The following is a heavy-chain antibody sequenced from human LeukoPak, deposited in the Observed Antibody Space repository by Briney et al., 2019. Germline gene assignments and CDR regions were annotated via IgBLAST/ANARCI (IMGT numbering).Heavy chain of an antibody. V-gene: IGHV3-33*01. CDR2: IWYDGSNK. D-gene: IGHD1-26*01. J-gene: IGHJ4*02. CDR1: GFTFSSYG. Sequence: GGSLRLSCAASGFTFSSYGVHWVRQAPGKGLEWVAVIWYDGSNKYYADSVKGRFTISRDNSKNTLYLQMNSLRAEDTAVYYCARDWNSGSYSFDYWGQGTLVTVSS. CDR3: ARDWNSGSYSFDY.